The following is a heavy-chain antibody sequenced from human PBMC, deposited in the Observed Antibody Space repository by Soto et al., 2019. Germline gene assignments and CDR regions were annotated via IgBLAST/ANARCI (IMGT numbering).Heavy chain of an antibody. V-gene: IGHV3-53*01. J-gene: IGHJ4*02. CDR1: GLTVSTNY. Sequence: GGSLRLSCAASGLTVSTNYMNWVRQAPGKGLEWVSVVYSGDTTYYADSVKGRFTISRDNSKNTLYLQMNSLRAEDTAFYYCARDRRRDGFDYWGQGTLVTVSS. CDR2: VYSGDTT. CDR3: ARDRRRDGFDY.